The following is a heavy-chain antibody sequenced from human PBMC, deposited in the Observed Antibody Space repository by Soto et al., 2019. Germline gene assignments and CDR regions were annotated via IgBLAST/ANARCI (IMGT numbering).Heavy chain of an antibody. CDR3: AKDEGLIYVDS. J-gene: IGHJ4*02. V-gene: IGHV3-30*18. Sequence: QVQLVESGGGVVQPGTSLRLSCSVSGFTFRSNGMHWVRQAPGKGLKWMALLSYDGSNKHYADSVKGRFTISRDNSKNTVYLQMNSLRAEDTAVYYCAKDEGLIYVDSLGQGTLVTVSS. CDR2: LSYDGSNK. CDR1: GFTFRSNG.